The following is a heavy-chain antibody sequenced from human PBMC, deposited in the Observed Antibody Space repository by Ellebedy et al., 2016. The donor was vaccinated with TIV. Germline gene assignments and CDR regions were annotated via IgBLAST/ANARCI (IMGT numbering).Heavy chain of an antibody. J-gene: IGHJ5*02. D-gene: IGHD2-8*02. CDR1: GFTVSSKY. CDR2: IYSGGST. Sequence: GESLKISCAASGFTVSSKYMSWVRQAPGKGLEWVSVIYSGGSTKYADSVKGRFTISRDNSKNTLYLQMNSLRAEDTAVYYCARDSGDTTTWWDNWFDPWGQGTLVTVSS. V-gene: IGHV3-53*01. CDR3: ARDSGDTTTWWDNWFDP.